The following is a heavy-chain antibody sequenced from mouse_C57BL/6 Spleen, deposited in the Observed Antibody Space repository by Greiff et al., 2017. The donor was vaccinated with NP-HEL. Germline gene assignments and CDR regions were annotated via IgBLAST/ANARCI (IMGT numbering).Heavy chain of an antibody. V-gene: IGHV1-54*01. Sequence: VKLMESGAELVRPGTSVKVSCKASGYAFTNYLIEWVKQRPGQGLEWIGVINPGSGGTNYNEKFKGKATLTADKSSSTAYMQLSSLTSEDSAVYFCARLESNYVMDYWGQGTSVTVSS. CDR3: ARLESNYVMDY. J-gene: IGHJ4*01. CDR1: GYAFTNYL. CDR2: INPGSGGT. D-gene: IGHD2-5*01.